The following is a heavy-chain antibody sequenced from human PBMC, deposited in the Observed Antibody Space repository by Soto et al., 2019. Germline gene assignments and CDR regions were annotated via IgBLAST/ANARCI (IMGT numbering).Heavy chain of an antibody. V-gene: IGHV3-30*03. CDR2: ISFDGHDQ. D-gene: IGHD6-19*01. CDR1: GFPFINYG. Sequence: GSLRLCCAASGFPFINYGIHWVRQAPGKGLEWMAVISFDGHDQDYADSVKGRFTISRDNSKSTLYLQMNSLRAEDTAVYYCPSQQWLAHVWVQGTLVTVSS. J-gene: IGHJ4*02. CDR3: PSQQWLAHV.